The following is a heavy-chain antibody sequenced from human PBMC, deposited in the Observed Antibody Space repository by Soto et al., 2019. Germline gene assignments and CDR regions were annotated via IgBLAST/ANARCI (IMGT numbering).Heavy chain of an antibody. V-gene: IGHV1-18*01. CDR1: GYTFTRYG. CDR3: ARDRQARAGWFYP. D-gene: IGHD1-1*01. Sequence: GSAVKVSCKACGYTFTRYGSSWVRQAPVRGLEWMGGNSAYKGNTNHAQKPQGRITMTTDTSTSKAYMELRSLRADDTAVYYCARDRQARAGWFYPSSQRTLVTVSS. J-gene: IGHJ5*01. CDR2: NSAYKGNT.